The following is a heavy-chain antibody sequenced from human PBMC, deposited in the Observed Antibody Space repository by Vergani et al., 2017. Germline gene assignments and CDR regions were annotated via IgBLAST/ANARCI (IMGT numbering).Heavy chain of an antibody. V-gene: IGHV4-39*07. J-gene: IGHJ5*02. CDR2: IYTSGST. CDR3: ARAQYYNWFDP. CDR1: GGSISSSNYY. D-gene: IGHD3-10*01. Sequence: QLQLQESGPGLVKPSETLSLTCTVSGGSISSSNYYWGWIRQPPGKGLEWIGSIYTSGSTEYNPSLKSRVTISIDTSKNQFSLNLSSVTAADTAVYYCARAQYYNWFDPWGQGRMVTVSS.